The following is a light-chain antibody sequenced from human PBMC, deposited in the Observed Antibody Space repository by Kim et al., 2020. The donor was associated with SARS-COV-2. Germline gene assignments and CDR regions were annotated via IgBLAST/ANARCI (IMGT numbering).Light chain of an antibody. CDR3: NSRDSNDNVV. Sequence: SSELTQDPAVSVALGQTVRITCQGDSLRSYYATWYQQKPGQAPILVIYGKNNRPSGIPDRFSGSSSVNTASLTITGTQAGDEAEYYCNSRDSNDNVVFGGGTQLTVL. V-gene: IGLV3-19*01. J-gene: IGLJ2*01. CDR1: SLRSYY. CDR2: GKN.